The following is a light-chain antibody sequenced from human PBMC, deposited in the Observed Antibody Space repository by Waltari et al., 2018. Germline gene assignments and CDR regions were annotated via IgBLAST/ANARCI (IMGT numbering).Light chain of an antibody. Sequence: IQLTQSPSSLSVSLGDRVTFSCRASQGISSHLDWSQQRPGKAPKLLIYAASTLQCAVPSRFSGSGSGTDFTLTISSLQPEDVATYYCQHLNSSPLTFGRGTKVEI. J-gene: IGKJ4*01. V-gene: IGKV1-9*01. CDR2: AAS. CDR3: QHLNSSPLT. CDR1: QGISSH.